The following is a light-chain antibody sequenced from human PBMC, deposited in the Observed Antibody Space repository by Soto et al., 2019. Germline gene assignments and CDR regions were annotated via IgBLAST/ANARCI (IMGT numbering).Light chain of an antibody. CDR3: HHYGSSRT. CDR2: DAS. J-gene: IGKJ1*01. Sequence: EIVLTQSPGTLSLSLGERATLSCRASQSVSSFYLAWYQQKPGQAPRLLIYDASSRATGIPDRFSGSGSGTDFTLTISRLEPEDFAVYYCHHYGSSRTFGQGTKVDIK. V-gene: IGKV3-20*01. CDR1: QSVSSFY.